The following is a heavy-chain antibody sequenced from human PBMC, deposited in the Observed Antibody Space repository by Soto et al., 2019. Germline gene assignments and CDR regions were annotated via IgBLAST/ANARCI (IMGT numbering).Heavy chain of an antibody. CDR3: VRGGSNYAS. Sequence: EVQLVESGGGLVQPGGSLRLSCTASGFTFSESWMTWVRQAPGKGLEWVARIKPDESEKKYVDSVKGRFSISRDNAKNSMYLQMDSLRGEDTAVYYCVRGGSNYASWGQGTLVTVSS. D-gene: IGHD4-4*01. CDR1: GFTFSESW. CDR2: IKPDESEK. J-gene: IGHJ5*02. V-gene: IGHV3-7*01.